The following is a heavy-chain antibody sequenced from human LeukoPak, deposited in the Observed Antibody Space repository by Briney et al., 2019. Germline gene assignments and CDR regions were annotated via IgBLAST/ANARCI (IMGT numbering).Heavy chain of an antibody. J-gene: IGHJ6*02. D-gene: IGHD1-1*01. Sequence: PSETLSLTCTVSGGSISSGDYYWSWIRQPPGKGLEWIGYIFYTGSTYSNPSLKSRVAISVDTSKNQFSLRLSSVTAADTAVYYCARARYDYYYYYGMDVWGQGTTVTVSS. CDR3: ARARYDYYYYYGMDV. CDR2: IFYTGST. CDR1: GGSISSGDYY. V-gene: IGHV4-30-4*01.